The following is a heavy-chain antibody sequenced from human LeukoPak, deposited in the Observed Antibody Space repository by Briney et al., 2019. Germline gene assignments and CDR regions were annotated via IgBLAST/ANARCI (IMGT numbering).Heavy chain of an antibody. CDR1: GYSFTNYW. Sequence: GESLKISCKASGYSFTNYWIGWVRQMPGKGPEWMGIIYPGDSGTRYSPSFQGQVTISADKSISTAYLQWSSLKASDTAMYYCARQIYCGGDCYSDYYFDYWGQGTLVTVSS. CDR2: IYPGDSGT. CDR3: ARQIYCGGDCYSDYYFDY. D-gene: IGHD2-21*02. J-gene: IGHJ4*02. V-gene: IGHV5-51*01.